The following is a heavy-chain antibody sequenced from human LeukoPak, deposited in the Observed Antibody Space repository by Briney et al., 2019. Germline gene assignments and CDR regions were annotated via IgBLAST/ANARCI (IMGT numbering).Heavy chain of an antibody. CDR2: ISGSGGTT. CDR1: GFTFSNYA. Sequence: GGSLRLSCAASGFTFSNYAMNWVRQAPGKGLEWVSVISGSGGTTYYADSVKGRFTISGDSSKNTLYLQMNRLRAEDTAVYYCAKVSGGGLYYDGMDVWGQGTTVTVSS. CDR3: AKVSGGGLYYDGMDV. V-gene: IGHV3-23*01. D-gene: IGHD1-14*01. J-gene: IGHJ6*02.